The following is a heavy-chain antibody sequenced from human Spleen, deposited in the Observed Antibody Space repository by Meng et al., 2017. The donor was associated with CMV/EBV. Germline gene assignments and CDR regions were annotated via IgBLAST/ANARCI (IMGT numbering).Heavy chain of an antibody. CDR2: IYPGESDT. CDR3: ARHVGVPAAMGPDY. CDR1: GYSFTSYG. D-gene: IGHD2-2*01. J-gene: IGHJ4*02. V-gene: IGHV5-51*01. Sequence: GSGYSFTSYGIGWVRQMPGKGLEWMGIIYPGESDTRYSPSFQGQVTISADKSISTAYLQWSSLKASDTAMYYCARHVGVPAAMGPDYWGQGTLVTVSS.